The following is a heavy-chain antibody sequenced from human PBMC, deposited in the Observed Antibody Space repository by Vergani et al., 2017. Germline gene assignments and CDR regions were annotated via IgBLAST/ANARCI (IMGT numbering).Heavy chain of an antibody. V-gene: IGHV3-23*04. D-gene: IGHD6-13*01. CDR2: ISGSGGST. CDR1: GFTFSSYA. CDR3: ARVSQTGCFRRRSWYDHWYFDL. Sequence: EVQLVESGGGLVQPGGSLRLSCAASGFTFSSYAMSWVRQAPGKGLEWVSAISGSGGSTYYADSVKGRFTISRDNSKNTLYLQMNSLRAEDTAVYYCARVSQTGCFRRRSWYDHWYFDLWGRGTLVTVSS. J-gene: IGHJ2*01.